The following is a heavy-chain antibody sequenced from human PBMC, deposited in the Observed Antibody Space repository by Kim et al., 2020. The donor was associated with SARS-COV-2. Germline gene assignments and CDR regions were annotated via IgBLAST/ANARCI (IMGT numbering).Heavy chain of an antibody. CDR3: ARPPPKFGEGYYYGMDV. CDR2: INPNSGGT. J-gene: IGHJ6*02. V-gene: IGHV1-2*02. CDR1: GYTFTGYY. Sequence: ASVKVSCKASGYTFTGYYMHWVRQAPGQGLEWMGWINPNSGGTNYAQKFQGRVTMTRDTSISTAYMELSRLRSDDTAVYYCARPPPKFGEGYYYGMDVWGQGPRSPSP. D-gene: IGHD3-10*01.